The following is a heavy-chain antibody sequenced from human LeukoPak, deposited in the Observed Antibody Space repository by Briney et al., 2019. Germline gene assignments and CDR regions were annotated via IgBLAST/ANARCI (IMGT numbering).Heavy chain of an antibody. CDR1: GFTFSSYA. V-gene: IGHV3-23*01. D-gene: IGHD3-10*01. Sequence: GSLRLSCAASGFTFSSYAMSWVRQAPGKGLEWVSAISGSGGSTYYADSVKGRFTISRDNSKNTLYLQMNSLGAEDMALYYCAKARGSGSYYNADAFDIWGQGTMVTVSS. CDR2: ISGSGGST. J-gene: IGHJ3*02. CDR3: AKARGSGSYYNADAFDI.